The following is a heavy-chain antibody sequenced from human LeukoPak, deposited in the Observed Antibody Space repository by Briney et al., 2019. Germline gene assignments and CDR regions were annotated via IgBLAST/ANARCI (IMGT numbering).Heavy chain of an antibody. CDR2: IGWSGVDT. Sequence: PGGSLRLSCAASGLTFSSTAMSWVRQAPGKGLEWVSAIGWSGVDTYYADSANGRFTISRDNSKNTLYLQMNSLRAEDTAVYYCAKGGLVNRGFDYWGQGTLVTVSS. V-gene: IGHV3-23*01. CDR1: GLTFSSTA. CDR3: AKGGLVNRGFDY. D-gene: IGHD3/OR15-3a*01. J-gene: IGHJ4*02.